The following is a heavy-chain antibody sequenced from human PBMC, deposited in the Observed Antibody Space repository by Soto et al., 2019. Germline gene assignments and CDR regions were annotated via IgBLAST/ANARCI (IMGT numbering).Heavy chain of an antibody. V-gene: IGHV1-69*01. CDR2: IIPISDTT. D-gene: IGHD2-2*01. CDR3: ARSQGSSTSLEIYYYYYYGMDV. Sequence: QVQLVQSGAEVKKPGSSVKVSCKASGRTFSSYAISWVRQAPGQGLEWMGGIIPISDTTNYAQKFQGRVTITADESTSTAYMELSRLRSEDTAVYYCARSQGSSTSLEIYYYYYYGMDVWGQGTTVTVSS. CDR1: GRTFSSYA. J-gene: IGHJ6*02.